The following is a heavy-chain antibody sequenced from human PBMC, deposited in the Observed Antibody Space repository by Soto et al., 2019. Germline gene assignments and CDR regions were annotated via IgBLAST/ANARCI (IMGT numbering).Heavy chain of an antibody. D-gene: IGHD3-10*01. J-gene: IGHJ4*02. V-gene: IGHV4-31*03. Sequence: QVQLQESGPGLVKPSQTLSLTCTVSGGSITSGGYCWTWIRQHPVKGLEWMGHIYYSGSTSYNPSLKSRVTISIATSKNQFSLELTSATAADTAVYYCARDGDYFGSGSPPLLSRWGQGTLVTVSS. CDR2: IYYSGST. CDR1: GGSITSGGYC. CDR3: ARDGDYFGSGSPPLLSR.